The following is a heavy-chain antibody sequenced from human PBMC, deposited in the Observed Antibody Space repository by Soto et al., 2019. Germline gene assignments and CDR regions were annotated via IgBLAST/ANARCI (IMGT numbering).Heavy chain of an antibody. J-gene: IGHJ6*02. CDR3: ASGGYDIPYYYYYGMDV. D-gene: IGHD5-12*01. CDR1: GGTFSSYA. Sequence: QVQLVQSGAEVKKPGSSVKVSCKASGGTFSSYAISWVRQAPGQGREWMGGFIPIFGTANYAQKFQGRVKITADESTSTAYMELSSLRAEDTAVYYCASGGYDIPYYYYYGMDVWGQGTTVTVSS. CDR2: FIPIFGTA. V-gene: IGHV1-69*01.